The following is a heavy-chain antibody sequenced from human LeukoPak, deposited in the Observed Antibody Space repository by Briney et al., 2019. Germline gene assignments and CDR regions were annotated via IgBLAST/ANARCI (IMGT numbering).Heavy chain of an antibody. CDR3: ASAHYY. V-gene: IGHV3-7*01. CDR1: GFNLSYHW. J-gene: IGHJ4*02. Sequence: GSPRPSCAASGFNLSYHWMGWVRQAPGKGLEWVANIKQDGSEKYYVDSVKGRFTISRDNAKNSLYLQMNSLRAEDTAVYYCASAHYYWGQGTLVTVSS. CDR2: IKQDGSEK.